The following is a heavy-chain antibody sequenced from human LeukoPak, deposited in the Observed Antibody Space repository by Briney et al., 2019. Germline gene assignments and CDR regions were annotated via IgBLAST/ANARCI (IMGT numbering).Heavy chain of an antibody. D-gene: IGHD6-19*01. CDR2: ISGSGGST. J-gene: IGHJ4*02. CDR3: ARLYRPVTGMFVAY. V-gene: IGHV3-23*01. CDR1: GFTFNIYS. Sequence: GGSLRLSCAASGFTFNIYSMSWVRQAPGKGLEWVSAISGSGGSTYYADSVKGRFTISRENSKNTLYMQMNSLRAGDTAVYYCARLYRPVTGMFVAYWGQGTLVTVSS.